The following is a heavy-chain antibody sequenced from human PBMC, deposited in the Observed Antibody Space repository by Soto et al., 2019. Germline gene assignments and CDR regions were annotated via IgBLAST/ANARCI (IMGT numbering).Heavy chain of an antibody. CDR3: ARVKYYGSGSYLSYYYYYGMDV. J-gene: IGHJ6*02. Sequence: SETLSLTCAVYGGSFSGYYWSWIRQPPGKGLEWIGEINHSGSTNYNPSLKSRVTISVDTSKNQFSLKLSSVTAADTAVYYCARVKYYGSGSYLSYYYYYGMDVWGQGTTVTVSS. V-gene: IGHV4-34*01. CDR1: GGSFSGYY. D-gene: IGHD3-10*01. CDR2: INHSGST.